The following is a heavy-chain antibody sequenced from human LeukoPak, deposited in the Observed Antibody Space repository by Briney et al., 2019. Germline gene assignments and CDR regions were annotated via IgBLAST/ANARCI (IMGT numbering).Heavy chain of an antibody. CDR1: GYTFTSYG. D-gene: IGHD2-2*01. V-gene: IGHV1-18*01. CDR2: ISAYNGNT. J-gene: IGHJ5*02. CDR3: ARVFCSSTSRYLSRPDNWFDP. Sequence: GASVKVSCKASGYTFTSYGISWVRQAPGQGLEWMGWISAYNGNTNYAQNLQGRVTMTTDTSTSTAYMELRSLRSDDTAVYYCARVFCSSTSRYLSRPDNWFDPWGQGTLVTVSS.